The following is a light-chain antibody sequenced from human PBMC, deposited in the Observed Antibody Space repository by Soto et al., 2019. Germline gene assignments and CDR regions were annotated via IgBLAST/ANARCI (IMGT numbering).Light chain of an antibody. CDR1: QSVSSNY. Sequence: EMVLTQSPGILSLSPGERATLSCRASQSVSSNYVGWYQQKPGQAPRLLIDGASTRATGIPARFSGSGSGTDFTLTISRLELEDFAVYYCQQYGRSTLYTFGQGTKLEIK. CDR3: QQYGRSTLYT. CDR2: GAS. V-gene: IGKV3-20*01. J-gene: IGKJ2*01.